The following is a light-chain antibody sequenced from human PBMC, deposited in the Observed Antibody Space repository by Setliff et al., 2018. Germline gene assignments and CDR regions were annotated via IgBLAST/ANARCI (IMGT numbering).Light chain of an antibody. J-gene: IGLJ1*01. CDR3: AAWDDSLNGHV. CDR1: SSNIGTNT. V-gene: IGLV1-44*01. CDR2: SNN. Sequence: QSALTQPPSASGTPGQRVTISCSGSSSNIGTNTVNWYQQLPGTAPKLLIYSNNQRPSGVPDRFSGSESGTSASLAISGLQSEDEADYYCAAWDDSLNGHVFGTGNKV.